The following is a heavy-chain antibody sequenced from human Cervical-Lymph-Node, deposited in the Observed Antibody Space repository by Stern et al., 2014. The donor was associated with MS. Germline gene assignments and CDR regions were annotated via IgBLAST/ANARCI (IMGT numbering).Heavy chain of an antibody. J-gene: IGHJ4*02. CDR3: TRAVGGVGRE. CDR2: INPNGSVT. Sequence: QVQLVQSGPEVTKPGASVMVSCKTSGYTFPNYYIHWVRQAPGQGLEWMGIINPNGSVTASAQKFQGRLTMTRDTSTTTVYMRLITLTSEDTAMYYCTRAVGGVGREWGQGTLVFVSS. V-gene: IGHV1-46*01. D-gene: IGHD3-16*01. CDR1: GYTFPNYY.